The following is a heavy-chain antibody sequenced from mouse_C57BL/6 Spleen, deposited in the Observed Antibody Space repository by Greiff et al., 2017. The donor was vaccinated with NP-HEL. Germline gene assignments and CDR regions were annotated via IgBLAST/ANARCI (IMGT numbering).Heavy chain of an antibody. CDR3: ARYNWGGDY. CDR1: GFTFSSYT. D-gene: IGHD4-1*02. Sequence: DVMLVESGGGLVKPGGSLKLSCAASGFTFSSYTMSWVRQTPEKRLEWVATISGGGGNTYYPDSVKGRFTISRDNAKNTLYLQMSSLRSEDTALYYCARYNWGGDYWGQGTSVTVSS. CDR2: ISGGGGNT. J-gene: IGHJ4*01. V-gene: IGHV5-9*01.